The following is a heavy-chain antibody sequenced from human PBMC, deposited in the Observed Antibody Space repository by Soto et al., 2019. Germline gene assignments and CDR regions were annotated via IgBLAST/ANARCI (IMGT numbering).Heavy chain of an antibody. CDR1: GFTFSSYS. V-gene: IGHV3-21*01. Sequence: GGSLRLSCAASGFTFSSYSMNWVRQAPGKGLEWVSSISSSSSYIYYADSVKGRFTISRDNAKNSLYLQMNSLRAEDTAVYYCARDXASSSGWRNHYYYGMDVWGQGTTVTVSS. CDR3: ARDXASSSGWRNHYYYGMDV. D-gene: IGHD6-19*01. CDR2: ISSSSSYI. J-gene: IGHJ6*02.